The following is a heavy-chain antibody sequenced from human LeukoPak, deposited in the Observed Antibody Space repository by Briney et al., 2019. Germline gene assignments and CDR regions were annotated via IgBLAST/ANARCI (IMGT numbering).Heavy chain of an antibody. V-gene: IGHV3-23*01. J-gene: IGHJ4*02. Sequence: RGSLRLSCAASRFTFSTYGISWVRQAPRKVLEWVSATSGSGANTYYADSVKGRFTSSRDNSKNTMYMQMNSLRAEDTDVYYCEKDSSKIRAFIVATKGYFDYWGQGILVTVSS. CDR2: TSGSGANT. D-gene: IGHD5-12*01. CDR1: RFTFSTYG. CDR3: EKDSSKIRAFIVATKGYFDY.